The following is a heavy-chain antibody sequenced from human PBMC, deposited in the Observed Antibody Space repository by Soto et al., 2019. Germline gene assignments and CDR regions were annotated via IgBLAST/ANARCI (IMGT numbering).Heavy chain of an antibody. CDR3: ARGGPDFWSGYYYFDY. CDR2: INHSGST. V-gene: IGHV4-34*01. CDR1: GGSFSGYY. Sequence: PSETLSLTCAVYGGSFSGYYWSWIRQPPGKGLEWIGEINHSGSTNYNPSLKSRVTISVDTSKNQFSLKLSSVTAADTAVYYCARGGPDFWSGYYYFDYWGQGTLVTVSS. J-gene: IGHJ4*02. D-gene: IGHD3-3*01.